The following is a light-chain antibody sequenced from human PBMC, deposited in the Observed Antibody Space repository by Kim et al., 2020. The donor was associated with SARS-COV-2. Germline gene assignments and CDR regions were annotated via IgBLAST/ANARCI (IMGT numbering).Light chain of an antibody. J-gene: IGKJ2*01. V-gene: IGKV1-39*01. CDR2: AAS. Sequence: DIQMTQSPSSLSTSVGDRVTITCRASQSISSYLNWYQQKPGKAPNLLIYAASSLQSGVPSRFSGSGSGTDFTLTISSLQPEDCATYYCQQSYKIPYTFGQGTKVDIK. CDR1: QSISSY. CDR3: QQSYKIPYT.